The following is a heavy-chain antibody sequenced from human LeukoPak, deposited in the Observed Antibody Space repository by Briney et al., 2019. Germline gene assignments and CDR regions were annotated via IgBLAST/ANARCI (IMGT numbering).Heavy chain of an antibody. D-gene: IGHD3-22*01. CDR1: GYTFTGYY. CDR2: INPNSGGT. Sequence: ASVKVSCKASGYTFTGYYMHWVRQAPGQGLEWMGWINPNSGGTNYAQKFQGRVTMTRDTSISTAYMELSRLRSDDTAVYYCARDREYYDSSGYRDYWGQGTLVTVSS. CDR3: ARDREYYDSSGYRDY. V-gene: IGHV1-2*02. J-gene: IGHJ4*02.